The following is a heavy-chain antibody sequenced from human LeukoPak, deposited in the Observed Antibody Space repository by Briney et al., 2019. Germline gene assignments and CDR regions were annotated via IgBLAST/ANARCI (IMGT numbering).Heavy chain of an antibody. D-gene: IGHD5-18*01. CDR2: INPNSGGT. Sequence: ASVKVSCKASGYTFTGYYMHWVRQAPGQGLEWMGWINPNSGGTNYAQKFQGRVTMTRDTSISTAYMELSSLRAEDTAIYYCAKDHRVTPHFDSWGQGTLVTVSS. J-gene: IGHJ4*02. V-gene: IGHV1-2*02. CDR1: GYTFTGYY. CDR3: AKDHRVTPHFDS.